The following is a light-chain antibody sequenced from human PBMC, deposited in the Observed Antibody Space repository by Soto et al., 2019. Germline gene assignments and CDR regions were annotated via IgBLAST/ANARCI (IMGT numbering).Light chain of an antibody. CDR3: QQYGSSPRT. J-gene: IGKJ1*01. CDR2: GAS. V-gene: IGKV3-20*01. Sequence: EIVLTXXPXXXXLSPGERATLSCRXSQSVSSSYLAWYQQKPGQAPRLLIYGASSRATGIPDRFSGSGSGTDFTLTISRLEPEDFAVYYCQQYGSSPRTFGQGTKVEI. CDR1: QSVSSSY.